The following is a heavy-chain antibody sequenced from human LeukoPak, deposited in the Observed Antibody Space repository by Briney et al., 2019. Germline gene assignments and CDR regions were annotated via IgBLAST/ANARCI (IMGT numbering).Heavy chain of an antibody. CDR3: AKDRCSNGIGCYYYYMDV. Sequence: GGSLRLSCAASGFTFSGYTMNWVRQAPGKGLEWVAYIQYDGSNEQFADSVKGRFSISRDSSKNILYLQVNSLRAEDTAVYYCAKDRCSNGIGCYYYYMDVWGKGTTVTISS. CDR2: IQYDGSNE. D-gene: IGHD2-8*01. CDR1: GFTFSGYT. J-gene: IGHJ6*03. V-gene: IGHV3-30*02.